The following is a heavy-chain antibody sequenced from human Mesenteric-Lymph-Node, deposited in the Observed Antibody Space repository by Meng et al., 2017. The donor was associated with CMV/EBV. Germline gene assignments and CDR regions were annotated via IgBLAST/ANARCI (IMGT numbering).Heavy chain of an antibody. CDR1: DDTFTKYG. Sequence: ASVKVSCKISDDTFTKYGISWVRQAPGQGLEWMGWISAYNGNTNYAQKLQGRVTMTTDTSTSTAYMELRSLRSDDTAVYYCAILRGDYDFWSGSHDAFDIWGQGTMVTVSS. V-gene: IGHV1-18*01. CDR2: ISAYNGNT. D-gene: IGHD3-3*01. J-gene: IGHJ3*02. CDR3: AILRGDYDFWSGSHDAFDI.